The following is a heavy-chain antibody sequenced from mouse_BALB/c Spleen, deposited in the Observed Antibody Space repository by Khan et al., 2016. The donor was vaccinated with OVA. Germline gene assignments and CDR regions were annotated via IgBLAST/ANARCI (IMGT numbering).Heavy chain of an antibody. D-gene: IGHD4-1*01. V-gene: IGHV1-5*01. CDR2: IYPGNTDT. CDR1: GYTFTSYW. CDR3: ARSNWGGAWVAY. Sequence: EVQLQQSGTVLARPGASVKMSCKASGYTFTSYWMHWVKQRPGQGLEWIGDIYPGNTDTNYNQKFKGKATLTAVTSTSTAYMELSSLTNEDSAVYYCARSNWGGAWVAYWGQGTLVTVSA. J-gene: IGHJ3*01.